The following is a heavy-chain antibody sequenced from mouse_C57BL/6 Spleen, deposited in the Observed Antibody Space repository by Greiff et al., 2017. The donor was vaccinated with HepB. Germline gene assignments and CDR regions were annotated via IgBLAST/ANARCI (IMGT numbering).Heavy chain of an antibody. CDR3: ARDRVEYGNPYAMDY. V-gene: IGHV5-4*01. J-gene: IGHJ4*01. CDR1: GFTFSSYA. D-gene: IGHD2-10*02. CDR2: ISDGGSYT. Sequence: EVKVVESGGSLVKPGGSLKLSCAASGFTFSSYAMSWVRQTPEKRLEWVATISDGGSYTYYPDNVKGRFTISRDNAKNNLYLQMSHLKSEDTAMYYCARDRVEYGNPYAMDYWGQGTSVTVSS.